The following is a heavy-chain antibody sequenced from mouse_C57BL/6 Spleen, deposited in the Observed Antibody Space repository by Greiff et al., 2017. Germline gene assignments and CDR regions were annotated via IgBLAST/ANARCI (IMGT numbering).Heavy chain of an antibody. CDR1: GYTFTDYE. CDR3: TRWFAY. V-gene: IGHV1-15*01. Sequence: VPLQPSGAALVRPGASVTLSCKASGYTFTDYEMHWVKQTPVHGLEWIGAIDPETGGTAYNQKFKGKAILTADKSSSTAYMELRSLTSEDSAVYYCTRWFAYWGQGTLVTVSA. J-gene: IGHJ3*01. CDR2: IDPETGGT.